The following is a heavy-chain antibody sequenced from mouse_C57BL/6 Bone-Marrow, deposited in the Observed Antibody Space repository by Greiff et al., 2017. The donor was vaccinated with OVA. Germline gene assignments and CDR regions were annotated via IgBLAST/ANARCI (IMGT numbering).Heavy chain of an antibody. J-gene: IGHJ3*01. CDR3: AREGVRRGAWFAY. D-gene: IGHD1-2*01. CDR1: GYTFTSYW. V-gene: IGHV1-7*01. Sequence: VQLQQSGAELAKPGASVKLSCKASGYTFTSYWMHWVKQRPGQGLEWIGYINSSSGYTKYNQKFKDKATLTADKSSSTAYMQLSSLTYVDSSVYYGAREGVRRGAWFAYWGQGTLVTVSA. CDR2: INSSSGYT.